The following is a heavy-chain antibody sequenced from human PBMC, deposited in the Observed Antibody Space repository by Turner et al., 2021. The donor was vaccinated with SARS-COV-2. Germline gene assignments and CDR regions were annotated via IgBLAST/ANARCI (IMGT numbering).Heavy chain of an antibody. D-gene: IGHD6-19*01. V-gene: IGHV4-39*01. CDR1: SGSISSSAYY. CDR3: ARQVSILGRWLAPFDS. CDR2: IFDSGST. Sequence: QLQLQESGPGLVKPSETLSPTCTVSSGSISSSAYYWCWIRQPPGKGVEWIGSIFDSGSTYYSPSLKSRITIAVDTSKNQFSLNLSSVTAADTAVYYCARQVSILGRWLAPFDSWGQGTLVTVSS. J-gene: IGHJ4*02.